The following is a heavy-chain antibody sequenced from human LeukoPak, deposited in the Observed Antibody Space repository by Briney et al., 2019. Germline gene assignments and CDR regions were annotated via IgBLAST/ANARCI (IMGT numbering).Heavy chain of an antibody. CDR1: GFTFNTYT. V-gene: IGHV3-21*06. CDR2: IISTSFI. CDR3: ARSPPSLYYMDV. J-gene: IGHJ6*03. Sequence: GGSLRLSCAASGFTFNTYTMNWVRQAPGKGLEWVSSIISTSFIKYADSVKGRFTSSRDNAENSLYLQMSSLRAEGTAVYYFARSPPSLYYMDVWGKGTTVTVSS. D-gene: IGHD6-6*01.